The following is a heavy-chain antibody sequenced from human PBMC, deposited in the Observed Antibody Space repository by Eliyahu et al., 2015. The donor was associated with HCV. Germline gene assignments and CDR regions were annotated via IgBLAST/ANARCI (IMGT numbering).Heavy chain of an antibody. Sequence: EVQLLESGGGLVQPGGSLRLXCXAXGFSXXAMTWVRQAPGKGLGWVSAISGRDGSTYYADSVKGRFTISRDNSKNTLYLQMNSLRAEDTAVYYCAKDRGHGSSSWYDGMDVWGQGTTVTVSS. D-gene: IGHD6-13*01. CDR1: GFSXXA. CDR3: AKDRGHGSSSWYDGMDV. CDR2: ISGRDGST. V-gene: IGHV3-23*01. J-gene: IGHJ6*02.